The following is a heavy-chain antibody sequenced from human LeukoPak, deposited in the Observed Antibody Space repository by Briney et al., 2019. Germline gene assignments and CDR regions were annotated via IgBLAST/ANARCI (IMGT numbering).Heavy chain of an antibody. CDR1: GGTFSSYA. Sequence: ASVKVSCKVSGGTFSSYAISWVRQAPGQGLEWMGGIIPIFGTANYAQKFQGRVTITADKSTSTAYMELSSLRSEDTAVYYCARGSHSSGSEYYYYYMDVWGKGTTVTVSS. V-gene: IGHV1-69*06. D-gene: IGHD3-22*01. CDR3: ARGSHSSGSEYYYYYMDV. CDR2: IIPIFGTA. J-gene: IGHJ6*03.